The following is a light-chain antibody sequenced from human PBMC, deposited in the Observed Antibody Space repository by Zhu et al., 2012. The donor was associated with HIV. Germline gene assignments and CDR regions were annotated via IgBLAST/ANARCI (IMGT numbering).Light chain of an antibody. CDR2: AAS. J-gene: IGKJ4*01. Sequence: DIQLTQSPSFLSASVGDRVTITCRASQDISSYLAWYQQKPGKAPELLIYAASTLQSGVPSRFSGSGSGTEFTLTISSLQPEDFAAYYCQQFKTYPRALTFGGGTKVEIK. CDR1: QDISSY. V-gene: IGKV1-9*01. CDR3: QQFKTYPRALT.